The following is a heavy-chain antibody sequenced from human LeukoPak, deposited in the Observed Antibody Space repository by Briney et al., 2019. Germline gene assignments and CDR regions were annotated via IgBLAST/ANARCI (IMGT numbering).Heavy chain of an antibody. CDR1: GFTFSDYY. D-gene: IGHD3-16*01. CDR3: AKEFLGGISTLDWYFDL. V-gene: IGHV3-11*01. J-gene: IGHJ2*01. Sequence: AGGSLRLSCAASGFTFSDYYMSWIRQAPGKGLEWVSYISSSGSTIYYADSVKGRFTISRDNSKNTLYLQMNSLRAEDTAVYYCAKEFLGGISTLDWYFDLWGRGTLVTVSS. CDR2: ISSSGSTI.